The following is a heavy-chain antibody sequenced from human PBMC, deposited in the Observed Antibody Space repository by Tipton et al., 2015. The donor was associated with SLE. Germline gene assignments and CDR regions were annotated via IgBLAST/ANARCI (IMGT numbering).Heavy chain of an antibody. CDR3: ARDPAGDAFDI. J-gene: IGHJ3*02. CDR1: GISISTHY. CDR2: MHNSGDS. V-gene: IGHV4-4*08. D-gene: IGHD6-25*01. Sequence: TLSLTCKVSGISISTHYWSWIRQPPGKGLEWIGQMHNSGDSTYNPSLKSRVTMSVDTSRNQFSLKVSSVTATDTAVYYCARDPAGDAFDIWGQGTMVTVSS.